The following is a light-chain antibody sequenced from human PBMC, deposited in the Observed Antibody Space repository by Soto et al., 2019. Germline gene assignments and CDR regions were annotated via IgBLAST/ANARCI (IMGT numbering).Light chain of an antibody. Sequence: DIQMTQSPSSLSASVGDRVTITCRASQTISTYLNWYQQKPGKAPKLLIYGASSLQSGVPSRFSGSGSATEFTLTISSLQPDDFATYYCQQYSTYPWTFGQGTKVDIK. CDR2: GAS. CDR1: QTISTY. J-gene: IGKJ1*01. CDR3: QQYSTYPWT. V-gene: IGKV1-39*01.